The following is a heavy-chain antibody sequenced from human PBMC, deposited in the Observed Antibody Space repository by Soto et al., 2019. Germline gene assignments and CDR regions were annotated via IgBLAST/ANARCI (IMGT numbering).Heavy chain of an antibody. CDR1: GFTVSSNY. J-gene: IGHJ6*02. CDR3: ARDKVVPAGDYYYGMDV. CDR2: IYSGGST. Sequence: EVQLVETGGGLIQPGGSLRLSCAASGFTVSSNYTSWVRQAPGKGLEWVSVIYSGGSTYYADSVKGRFTISRDNSKNTLYLQMNSLRAEDTAVYYCARDKVVPAGDYYYGMDVWGQGTTVTVSS. D-gene: IGHD2-2*01. V-gene: IGHV3-53*02.